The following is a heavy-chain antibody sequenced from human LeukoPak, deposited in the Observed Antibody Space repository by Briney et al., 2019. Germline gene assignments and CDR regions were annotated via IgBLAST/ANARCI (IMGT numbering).Heavy chain of an antibody. CDR1: GFTFSGYA. V-gene: IGHV3-23*01. CDR2: ISGSGGST. Sequence: GGSLRLSCAASGFTFSGYAMTWVRQGPGKGLEWVSIISGSGGSTYYADSVKGRFTISRDNSKNTLYLQMNSLRAEDTAVYYCAKDLQGSSRYSPDYWGQGTLVTVSS. J-gene: IGHJ4*02. CDR3: AKDLQGSSRYSPDY. D-gene: IGHD6-13*01.